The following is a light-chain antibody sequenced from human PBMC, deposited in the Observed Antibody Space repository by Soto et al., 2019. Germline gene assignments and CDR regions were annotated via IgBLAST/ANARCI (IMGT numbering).Light chain of an antibody. CDR2: GNN. V-gene: IGLV1-40*01. CDR1: SANIGAGYD. J-gene: IGLJ1*01. Sequence: VLTQPPSVSGAPGQRVTICCTGSSANIGAGYDVNWYQQLPGTAPKLLMYGNNNRPSGVPDRFSGSKSGTSASLAVTGLQAEDEADYYCQSYDSGLSAYVFGTGTKVTVL. CDR3: QSYDSGLSAYV.